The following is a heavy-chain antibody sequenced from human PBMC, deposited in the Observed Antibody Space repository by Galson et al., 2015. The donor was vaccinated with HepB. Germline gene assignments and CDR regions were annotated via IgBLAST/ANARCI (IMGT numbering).Heavy chain of an antibody. CDR3: ARDFTRLVQGYYYGMDV. D-gene: IGHD6-19*01. CDR1: GGSISSSSYY. CDR2: IYYSGST. J-gene: IGHJ6*02. V-gene: IGHV4-39*07. Sequence: SETLSLTCTVSGGSISSSSYYWGWIRQPPGKGLEWIGSIYYSGSTYYNPSLKGRATISVDTSKNQFSLKLSSVTAADTAVYYCARDFTRLVQGYYYGMDVWGQGTTVTVSS.